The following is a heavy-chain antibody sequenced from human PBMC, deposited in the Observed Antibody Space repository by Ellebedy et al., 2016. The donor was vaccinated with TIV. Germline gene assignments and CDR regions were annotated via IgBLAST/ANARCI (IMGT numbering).Heavy chain of an antibody. CDR2: INHSGST. J-gene: IGHJ3*02. D-gene: IGHD3-16*02. CDR1: GGSFSGYY. Sequence: SETLSLXXAVYGGSFSGYYWSWIRQPPGKGLEWIGEINHSGSTNYNPSLKSRVTISVDTSKNQFSLKLSSVTAADTAVYYCARVAADWGSYRNDAFDIWGQGTMVTVSS. CDR3: ARVAADWGSYRNDAFDI. V-gene: IGHV4-34*01.